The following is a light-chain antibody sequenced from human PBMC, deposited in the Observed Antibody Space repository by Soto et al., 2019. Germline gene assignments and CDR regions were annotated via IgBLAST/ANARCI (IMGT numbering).Light chain of an antibody. J-gene: IGKJ2*01. CDR3: MQALQTSYT. CDR2: LGS. CDR1: QSLLHNNGYNY. Sequence: DIVMTQSPLSLPVTPGEPASISCRSSQSLLHNNGYNYLDWYLQKPGQSPQLLIYLGSNRASGVPDRFSGSGSGTDFTLKISRVEAEDVGVYYCMQALQTSYTGGQGTKLEIK. V-gene: IGKV2-28*01.